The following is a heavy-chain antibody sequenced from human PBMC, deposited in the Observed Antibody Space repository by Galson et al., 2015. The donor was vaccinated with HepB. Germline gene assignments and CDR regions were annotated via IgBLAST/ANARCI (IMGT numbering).Heavy chain of an antibody. CDR3: ARVTSTHNFGRSRYSFYYYGMDV. Sequence: SVKVSCKASGYTFTNYAINWVRQAPGQGLEWMGWITTNTGEPTYAQAFTGRFAFSLDTSVTTAHLQISSLKPEDTAVYYCARVTSTHNFGRSRYSFYYYGMDVWGQGTTVTVPS. CDR1: GYTFTNYA. J-gene: IGHJ6*02. D-gene: IGHD1-20*01. CDR2: ITTNTGEP. V-gene: IGHV7-4-1*02.